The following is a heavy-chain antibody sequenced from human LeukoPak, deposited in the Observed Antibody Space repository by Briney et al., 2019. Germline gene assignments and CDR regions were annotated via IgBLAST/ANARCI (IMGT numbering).Heavy chain of an antibody. CDR1: GFTFSNYA. J-gene: IGHJ4*02. CDR3: VRSSYGSGSYELDY. D-gene: IGHD3-10*01. CDR2: ISSNGGST. V-gene: IGHV3-64D*06. Sequence: GGSLRLSCSASGFTFSNYAMHWVRQAPGKGLEYVSSISSNGGSTYYADSVKGRFTISRDNSKNTLYLQMSSLRAEDTAVYYCVRSSYGSGSYELDYWGEGTLVTVSS.